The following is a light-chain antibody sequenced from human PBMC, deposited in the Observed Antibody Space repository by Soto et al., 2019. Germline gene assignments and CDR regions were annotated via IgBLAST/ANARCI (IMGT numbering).Light chain of an antibody. J-gene: IGKJ5*01. CDR3: QQYNNWKIT. CDR2: GAS. CDR1: QSVSSN. Sequence: EIVVTQSPATLSVSPGERATLSCRASQSVSSNLAWYQKKPGQDPRLLIYGASTRATGIPARFSGSGSGTEFNLTISRLQSEDFAVYYCQQYNNWKITFGQGTRLEIK. V-gene: IGKV3D-15*01.